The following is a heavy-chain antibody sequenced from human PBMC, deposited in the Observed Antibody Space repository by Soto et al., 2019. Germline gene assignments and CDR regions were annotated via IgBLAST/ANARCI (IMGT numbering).Heavy chain of an antibody. CDR1: DYTFAAYW. CDR2: IDPSDSYA. CDR3: GRVRVDKAEGWFDP. D-gene: IGHD5-18*01. Sequence: PGESLKISCKGFDYTFAAYWIGWVRQMPGKGLEWMGRIDPSDSYANYSPSFQGHVTFSADKSINTAYLQWSSLKASDTAMYYCGRVRVDKAEGWFDPWGQGTLVTVSS. J-gene: IGHJ5*02. V-gene: IGHV5-10-1*01.